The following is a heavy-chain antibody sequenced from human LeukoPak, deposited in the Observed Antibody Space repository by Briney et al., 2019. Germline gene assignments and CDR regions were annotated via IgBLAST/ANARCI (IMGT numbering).Heavy chain of an antibody. Sequence: PSETLSLTCTVSGGSISSYYWSWIRQPPGKGLEWIGEINHSGSTNYNPSLKSRVTISVDTSKNQFSLKLSSVTAADTAVYYCARGRRTIFGVVTKRPHGAFDIWGQGTMVTVSS. CDR2: INHSGST. D-gene: IGHD3-3*01. CDR3: ARGRRTIFGVVTKRPHGAFDI. V-gene: IGHV4-34*01. J-gene: IGHJ3*02. CDR1: GGSISSYY.